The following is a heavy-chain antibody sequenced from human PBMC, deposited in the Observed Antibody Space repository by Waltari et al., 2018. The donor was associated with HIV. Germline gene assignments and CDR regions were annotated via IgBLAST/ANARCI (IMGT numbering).Heavy chain of an antibody. J-gene: IGHJ3*02. V-gene: IGHV1-8*01. CDR1: GYTFTSYD. CDR2: MNPNSGNT. CDR3: ARGIAAAVFDAFDI. D-gene: IGHD6-13*01. Sequence: QVQLVQSGAEVKQPGASVTVSCKASGYTFTSYDINWVRQATGQGLEWMGWMNPNSGNTGYAQKFQGRVTMTRNTSISTAYMELSSLRSEDTAVYYCARGIAAAVFDAFDIWGQGTMVTVSS.